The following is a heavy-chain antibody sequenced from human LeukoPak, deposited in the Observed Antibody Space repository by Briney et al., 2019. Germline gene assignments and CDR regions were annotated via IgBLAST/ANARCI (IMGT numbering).Heavy chain of an antibody. D-gene: IGHD6-13*01. CDR3: ARGSDYGRSGIAAAGFDVFDI. J-gene: IGHJ3*02. V-gene: IGHV3-48*04. CDR2: ISSSSSTI. CDR1: GFTFSLYS. Sequence: GGSLRLSCAASGFTFSLYSMNWVRQAPGKGLERVSYISSSSSTIYYADSVKGRFTISRDNAKNSLYLQMNSLRAEDTAVYYCARGSDYGRSGIAAAGFDVFDIWGQGTMVTVSS.